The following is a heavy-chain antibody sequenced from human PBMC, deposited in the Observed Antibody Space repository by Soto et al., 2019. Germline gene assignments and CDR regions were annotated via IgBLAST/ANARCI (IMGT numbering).Heavy chain of an antibody. CDR2: ISYDGSNK. V-gene: IGHV3-30-3*01. D-gene: IGHD1-26*01. CDR3: ARAWNWEIASNGMDV. Sequence: QVQLVESGGGVVQPGRSLRLSCAASGFTFSSYAMHWVRQAPGKGLEWVAVISYDGSNKYYADSVKGRFTISRDNSKNTLYLQMNSLRAEDTAVYYCARAWNWEIASNGMDVWGQGTTVTVSS. J-gene: IGHJ6*02. CDR1: GFTFSSYA.